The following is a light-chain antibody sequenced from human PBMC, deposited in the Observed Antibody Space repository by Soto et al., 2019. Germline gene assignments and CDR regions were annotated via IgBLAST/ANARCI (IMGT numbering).Light chain of an antibody. V-gene: IGKV3-20*01. CDR2: GAS. CDR3: HQYGSSPWT. J-gene: IGKJ1*01. CDR1: RSVSSGY. Sequence: EIVLTQSPGTLSLSPGERATLSCRASRSVSSGYLAWYQQKPGQAPRLLIYGASRRVTGIPDRFSGSGSGTDFTLTISRLEPEDFAVYHCHQYGSSPWTFGQGTKVDIK.